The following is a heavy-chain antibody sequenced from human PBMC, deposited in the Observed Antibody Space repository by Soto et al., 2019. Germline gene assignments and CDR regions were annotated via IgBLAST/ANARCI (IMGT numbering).Heavy chain of an antibody. Sequence: PGGSLRLSCAVSGFNFNNYGINWVRQAPGKGLEWVSSVSKSDYTYYSDSVKGRFTISRDNAKNSVSLQMNTLRAEDTAVYYCAREDSIIIPAVSDFWGQGTLVTVSS. CDR3: AREDSIIIPAVSDF. J-gene: IGHJ4*02. CDR2: VSKSDYT. V-gene: IGHV3-21*01. CDR1: GFNFNNYG. D-gene: IGHD2-2*01.